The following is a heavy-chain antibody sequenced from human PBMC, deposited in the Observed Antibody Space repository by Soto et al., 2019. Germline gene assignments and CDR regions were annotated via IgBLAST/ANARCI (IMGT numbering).Heavy chain of an antibody. J-gene: IGHJ5*02. CDR3: ATYCSSTSCYADWFDP. D-gene: IGHD2-2*01. Sequence: VQLLESGGGLVQPGGSLRLSCAASGFTFSSYAMSWVRQAPGKGLEWVSAISGSGGSTYYADSVKGRFTISRDNSKNTLYLQMNSLRAEDTAVYYCATYCSSTSCYADWFDPWGQGTLVTVSS. CDR1: GFTFSSYA. V-gene: IGHV3-23*01. CDR2: ISGSGGST.